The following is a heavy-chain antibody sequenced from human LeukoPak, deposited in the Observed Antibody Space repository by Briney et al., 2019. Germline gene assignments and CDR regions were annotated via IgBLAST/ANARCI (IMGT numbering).Heavy chain of an antibody. J-gene: IGHJ4*02. CDR3: ARGITMVRGVIPTPFDY. V-gene: IGHV3-21*01. D-gene: IGHD3-10*01. Sequence: GSLRLSCSASGFTFRGYSMNWVRQAPGKGLGGVSSINSSSSYIYYADSVKGRFTISRDNAKNSLYLQMNSLRAEDTAVYYCARGITMVRGVIPTPFDYWGQGTLVTVSS. CDR1: GFTFRGYS. CDR2: INSSSSYI.